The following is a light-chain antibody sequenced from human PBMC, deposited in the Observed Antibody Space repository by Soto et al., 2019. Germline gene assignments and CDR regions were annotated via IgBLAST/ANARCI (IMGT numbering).Light chain of an antibody. V-gene: IGKV1-39*01. CDR3: QQSYSTPRT. J-gene: IGKJ1*01. CDR1: QSISSY. CDR2: AAS. Sequence: DIQMTQSPSSLSASVGDRVTITCRASQSISSYLNLYQQKPGKAPQLLIYAASSLQSGVPSRFSGSGSGTDFTLTISSLQPEDFATYYCQQSYSTPRTFGQGTKVEIK.